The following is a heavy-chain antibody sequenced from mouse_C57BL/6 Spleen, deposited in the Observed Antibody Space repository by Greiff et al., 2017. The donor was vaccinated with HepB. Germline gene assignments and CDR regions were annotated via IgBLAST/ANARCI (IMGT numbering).Heavy chain of an antibody. D-gene: IGHD1-1*01. Sequence: EVQGVESGEGLVKPGGSLKLSCAASGFTFSSYAMSWVRQTPEKRLEWVAYISSGGDYIYYADTVKGRFTISRDNARNTLYLQMSSLKSEDTAMYYCTRDGAFYYGSSLDYWGQGTTLTVSS. CDR2: ISSGGDYI. CDR1: GFTFSSYA. J-gene: IGHJ2*01. CDR3: TRDGAFYYGSSLDY. V-gene: IGHV5-9-1*02.